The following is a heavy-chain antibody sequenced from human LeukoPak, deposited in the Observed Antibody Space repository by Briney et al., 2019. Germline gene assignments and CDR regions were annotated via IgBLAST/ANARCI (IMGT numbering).Heavy chain of an antibody. CDR3: GKDMDTGIVPAGIDY. CDR1: GFPFGDYA. J-gene: IGHJ4*02. CDR2: ITWNSVTL. Sequence: QPGGSLRLSCAASGFPFGDYAIHWVRQAPGKGLEWISGITWNSVTLGYADSVKGRFTISRDNARNSLYLQMNSLRAEDTALYYCGKDMDTGIVPAGIDYWGQGTLVTVSS. D-gene: IGHD6-13*01. V-gene: IGHV3-9*01.